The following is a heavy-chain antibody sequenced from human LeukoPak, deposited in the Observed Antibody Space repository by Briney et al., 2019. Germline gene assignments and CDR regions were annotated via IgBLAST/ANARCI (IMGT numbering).Heavy chain of an antibody. CDR1: GGSISSYY. Sequence: SETLSLTCTVSGGSISSYYWSWIRQPPGKGLEWIGYIYYSGSTNYNPSLKGRVTISVDTSKNQFSLKLSSVAAADTAVYYCARDFAPALGYDYVWGSYRQEGAFDIWGQGTMVTVSS. D-gene: IGHD3-16*02. J-gene: IGHJ3*02. CDR3: ARDFAPALGYDYVWGSYRQEGAFDI. CDR2: IYYSGST. V-gene: IGHV4-59*01.